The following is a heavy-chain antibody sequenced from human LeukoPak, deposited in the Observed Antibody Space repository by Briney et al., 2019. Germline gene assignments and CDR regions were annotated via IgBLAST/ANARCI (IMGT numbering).Heavy chain of an antibody. V-gene: IGHV3-43*01. CDR3: AKDIAAALTFAY. J-gene: IGHJ4*02. Sequence: GGSLRLSCAASGFTFDDYTMHWVRQAPGKGLEWVSLISWDGGSTYYADSVKGRFTISRDNSKNSLYLQMNSLRTEDTALYYCAKDIAAALTFAYWGQGTLVTVSS. CDR1: GFTFDDYT. CDR2: ISWDGGST. D-gene: IGHD6-13*01.